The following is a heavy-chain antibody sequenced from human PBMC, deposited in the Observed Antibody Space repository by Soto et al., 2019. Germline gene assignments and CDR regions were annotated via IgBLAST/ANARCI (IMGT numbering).Heavy chain of an antibody. CDR1: GYTFTGYH. V-gene: IGHV1-2*02. CDR2: INPNSGGT. CDR3: ASSVSDAYYYYGMDV. Sequence: VASVKVSCKASGYTFTGYHMHWVRQAPGQGLEWMGWINPNSGGTNYAQKFQGRVTMTRDTSISTAYMELSRLRSDDTAVYYCASSVSDAYYYYGMDVWGQGTTVTVSS. J-gene: IGHJ6*02.